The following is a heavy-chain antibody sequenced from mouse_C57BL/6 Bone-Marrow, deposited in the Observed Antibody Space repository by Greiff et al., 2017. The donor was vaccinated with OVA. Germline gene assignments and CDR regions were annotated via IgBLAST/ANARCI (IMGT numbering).Heavy chain of an antibody. D-gene: IGHD2-1*01. CDR1: GFTFSDYY. Sequence: EVQLVESEGGLVQPGSSMKLSCTASGFTFSDYYMAWVRQVPEKGLEWVANINYDGSSTYYLDSLKSRFIISRDNAKNILYLQMSSLKSEDTATYYCARNYGNYDYAMDYWGQGTSVTVSS. CDR3: ARNYGNYDYAMDY. V-gene: IGHV5-16*01. J-gene: IGHJ4*01. CDR2: INYDGSST.